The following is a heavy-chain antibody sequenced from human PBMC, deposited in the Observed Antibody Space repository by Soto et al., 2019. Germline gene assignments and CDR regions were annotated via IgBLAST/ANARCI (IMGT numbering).Heavy chain of an antibody. Sequence: LRLSCAASGFTFSSYAMHWVRQAPGKGLEWVAVISYDGSNKYYADSVKGRFTISRDNSKNTLYLQMNSLRAEDTAVYYCARGESMVRGVIKIWGQGTLVTVSS. CDR1: GFTFSSYA. J-gene: IGHJ4*02. CDR3: ARGESMVRGVIKI. V-gene: IGHV3-30-3*01. D-gene: IGHD3-10*01. CDR2: ISYDGSNK.